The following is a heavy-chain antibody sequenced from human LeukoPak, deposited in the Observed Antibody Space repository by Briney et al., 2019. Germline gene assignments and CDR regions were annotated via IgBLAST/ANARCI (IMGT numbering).Heavy chain of an antibody. J-gene: IGHJ6*02. CDR2: ISAYNGNT. Sequence: ASVKVSCKASGYTFTSYGISWVRQAPEQGLEWMGWISAYNGNTNYAQKLQGRVTMTTDTSTSTAYMELRSLRSDDTAVYYCARDLDERAAPLDYGMDVWGQGTTVTVSS. CDR1: GYTFTSYG. CDR3: ARDLDERAAPLDYGMDV. V-gene: IGHV1-18*01. D-gene: IGHD2-15*01.